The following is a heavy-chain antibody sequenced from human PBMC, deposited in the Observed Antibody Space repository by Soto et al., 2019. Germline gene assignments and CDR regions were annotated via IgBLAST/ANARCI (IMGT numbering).Heavy chain of an antibody. CDR3: AKDCPVAGKDYYYYGMDV. CDR1: GFTFSSYG. CDR2: ISYDGSNK. J-gene: IGHJ6*02. V-gene: IGHV3-30*18. Sequence: QVQLVESGGGVVQPGRSLRLSCAASGFTFSSYGMHWVRQAPGKGLEWVAVISYDGSNKYYADSVKGRFTISRDNSKNTLYLQMNSLRAEYTAVYYCAKDCPVAGKDYYYYGMDVLGQGTTVTVSS. D-gene: IGHD6-19*01.